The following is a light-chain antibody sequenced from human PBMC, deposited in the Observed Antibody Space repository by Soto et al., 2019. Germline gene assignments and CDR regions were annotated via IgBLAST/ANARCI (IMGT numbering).Light chain of an antibody. CDR3: QQYNRYLWT. CDR2: DAS. V-gene: IGKV1-5*01. J-gene: IGKJ1*01. CDR1: QSISSW. Sequence: DIQMTQSPSTLSASVGDRVTITCRASQSISSWLAWYQQKPGKAPKLLIYDASSLEIGVPSRFSGSGSGTEFPLTISSLQPDDFATYYCQQYNRYLWTFGQGTKVEIK.